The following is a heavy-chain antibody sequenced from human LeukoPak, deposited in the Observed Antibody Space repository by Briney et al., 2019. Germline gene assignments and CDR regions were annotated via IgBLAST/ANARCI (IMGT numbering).Heavy chain of an antibody. V-gene: IGHV4-38-2*02. D-gene: IGHD2-15*01. CDR3: ARDLRFQYCSGGSCYSEGLDY. CDR2: IYHSGST. Sequence: SETLSLTCTVSGYSISSGYYWGWIRQPPRKGLEWIGSIYHSGSTYYNPSLKSRVTISVDTSKNQFSLKLSSVTAADTAVYYCARDLRFQYCSGGSCYSEGLDYWGQGTLVTVSS. J-gene: IGHJ4*02. CDR1: GYSISSGYY.